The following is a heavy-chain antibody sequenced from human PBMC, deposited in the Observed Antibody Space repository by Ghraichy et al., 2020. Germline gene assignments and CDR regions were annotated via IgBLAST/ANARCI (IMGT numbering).Heavy chain of an antibody. CDR2: IGDDAAVS. Sequence: GGSLRLSCSASGFTFSDYGMHWVRQAPGKGPEWLGVIGDDAAVSFYADSVKGRFTLSRDNFQNTLFLHMNNLRTEDTALYFCAKGPRAHAGGWYFQHWGPGTLVTVSS. CDR1: GFTFSDYG. J-gene: IGHJ1*01. CDR3: AKGPRAHAGGWYFQH. V-gene: IGHV3-30*18. D-gene: IGHD6-19*01.